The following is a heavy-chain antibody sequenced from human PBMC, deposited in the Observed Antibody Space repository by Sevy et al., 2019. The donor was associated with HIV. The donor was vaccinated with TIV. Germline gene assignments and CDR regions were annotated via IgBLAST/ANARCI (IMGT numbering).Heavy chain of an antibody. D-gene: IGHD1-1*01. Sequence: SETLSLTCSVSGGSISSYFWTWVRQTPGNGLEWIGNIYFTGNTDYSPSLKSRVTLSLDTSKSQFSLTLKSVTAADTAIYFCARDSTTRPRVLEYWGQGTLVTVSS. CDR1: GGSISSYF. CDR3: ARDSTTRPRVLEY. CDR2: IYFTGNT. J-gene: IGHJ4*02. V-gene: IGHV4-59*01.